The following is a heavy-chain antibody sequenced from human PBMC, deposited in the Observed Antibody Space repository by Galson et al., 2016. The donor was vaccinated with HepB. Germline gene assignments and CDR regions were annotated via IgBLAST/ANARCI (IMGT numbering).Heavy chain of an antibody. V-gene: IGHV1-18*01. D-gene: IGHD6-13*01. CDR1: GYTFSSYG. CDR3: ARDESPIAAPGTVLYYFYGLDV. Sequence: SVKVSCKASGYTFSSYGISWVRQAPGEGLEWMGWISGYNGNTDYAEKLQGRVTMTTDSSTSTAYLELRSLRSDDTAVYYCARDESPIAAPGTVLYYFYGLDVWGQGTTVTVSS. J-gene: IGHJ6*02. CDR2: ISGYNGNT.